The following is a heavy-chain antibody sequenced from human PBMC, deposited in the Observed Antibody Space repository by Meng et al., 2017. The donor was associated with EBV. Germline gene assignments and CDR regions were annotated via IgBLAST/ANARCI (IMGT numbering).Heavy chain of an antibody. CDR2: FLPRLGAP. Sequence: GQLVLSGGGVKRPGWSVKVSCKTSGGPFRYYAISWVRQAPGQGLEWLGGFLPRLGAPNYAQKFHGRVKITADESTSTHYMDLSSLRSEDTAIYYCASESGRGYTPDYWGQGTLVTVSS. J-gene: IGHJ4*02. V-gene: IGHV1-69*01. CDR1: GGPFRYYA. D-gene: IGHD3-10*01. CDR3: ASESGRGYTPDY.